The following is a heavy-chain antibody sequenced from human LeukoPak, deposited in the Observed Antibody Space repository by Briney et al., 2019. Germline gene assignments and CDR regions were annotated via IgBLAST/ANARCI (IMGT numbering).Heavy chain of an antibody. J-gene: IGHJ4*02. V-gene: IGHV3-30*02. D-gene: IGHD6-19*01. Sequence: PGGSLRLSCAASGFTFTIYGMHWVRQAPGKGLEWVAFIRYDGSNKYYADSVKGRFTISRDNSKNTLYLQMSSLRAEDTAVYYCAKAAVATNYFDYWDQGTLVTVSS. CDR1: GFTFTIYG. CDR2: IRYDGSNK. CDR3: AKAAVATNYFDY.